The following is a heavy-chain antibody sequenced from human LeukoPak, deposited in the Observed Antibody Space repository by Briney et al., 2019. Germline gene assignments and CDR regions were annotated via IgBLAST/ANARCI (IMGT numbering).Heavy chain of an antibody. CDR3: ARTYYDFWSGYYNYYGMDV. CDR2: IYYSGST. D-gene: IGHD3-3*01. Sequence: PSETLSLTCTVSGGSISSGDYYWSWIRQPPGKGLEWIVYIYYSGSTYYNPSLKSRVTISVDTSKNQFSLKLSSVTAADTAVYYCARTYYDFWSGYYNYYGMDVWGQGTTVTVSS. J-gene: IGHJ6*02. CDR1: GGSISSGDYY. V-gene: IGHV4-30-4*01.